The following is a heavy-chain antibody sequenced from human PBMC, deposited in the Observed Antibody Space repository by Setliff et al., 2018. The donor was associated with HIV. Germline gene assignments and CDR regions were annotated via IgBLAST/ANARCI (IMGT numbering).Heavy chain of an antibody. J-gene: IGHJ3*02. CDR1: GGSVSNSNYY. V-gene: IGHV4-39*01. D-gene: IGHD2-8*01. CDR3: ARHHVKYTDCPSGMCYWDAFDI. CDR2: IYYSGST. Sequence: KTSETLSLTCTVSGGSVSNSNYYWGWIRQPPGKGLEWIGSIYYSGSTYYNPSLKSRVTISVDTSKNQFSLKLTSVTAADTAVYYCARHHVKYTDCPSGMCYWDAFDIWGQGTMVTVSS.